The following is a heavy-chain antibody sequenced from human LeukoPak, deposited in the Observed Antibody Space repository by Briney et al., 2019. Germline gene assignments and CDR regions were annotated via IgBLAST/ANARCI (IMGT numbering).Heavy chain of an antibody. J-gene: IGHJ6*02. V-gene: IGHV4-59*08. Sequence: SSETLSLTCTVSGGSISSDYWSWIRQPPGKGLEWIGYIYYSGNTNYNPSLKSRATISVDTSKKQFSLKLSSVTAADTAVYYCARRSLVRTVGYYYGMDVWGQGTTVTVSS. CDR3: ARRSLVRTVGYYYGMDV. D-gene: IGHD1-26*01. CDR1: GGSISSDY. CDR2: IYYSGNT.